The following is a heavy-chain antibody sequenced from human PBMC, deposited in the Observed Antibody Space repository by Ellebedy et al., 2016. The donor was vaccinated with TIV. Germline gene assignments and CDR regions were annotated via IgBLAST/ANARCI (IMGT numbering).Heavy chain of an antibody. J-gene: IGHJ4*02. D-gene: IGHD6-19*01. CDR2: ISAYNGNT. V-gene: IGHV1-18*04. CDR3: ARGYLGAYRSSGWYDLNY. Sequence: ASVKVSCXASGYTFTSYGISWVRQAPGQGLEWMGWISAYNGNTNYAQKLQGRVTMTTDTSTSTAYMELRSLRSDDTAVYYCARGYLGAYRSSGWYDLNYWGQGTLVTVSS. CDR1: GYTFTSYG.